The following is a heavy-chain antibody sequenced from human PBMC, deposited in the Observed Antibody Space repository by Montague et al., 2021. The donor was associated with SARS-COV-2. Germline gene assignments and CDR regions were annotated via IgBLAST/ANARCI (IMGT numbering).Heavy chain of an antibody. D-gene: IGHD2-2*01. J-gene: IGHJ6*02. V-gene: IGHV4-34*01. CDR2: ISHSGST. CDR1: GGSLSGYY. CDR3: VRVPYRLLFVPRYYGMDV. Sequence: SETLSLTCAVYGGSLSGYYWSWIRQPPGEGLEWIAEISHSGSTSYNPSLKSRVTISVDTSKNQFSLTLSSATAAATAVYYCVRVPYRLLFVPRYYGMDVWGQGTTVTVSS.